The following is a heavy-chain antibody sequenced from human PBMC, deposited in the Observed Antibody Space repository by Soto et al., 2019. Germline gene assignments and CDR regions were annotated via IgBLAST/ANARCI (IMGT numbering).Heavy chain of an antibody. Sequence: PSETLSLTCAVSGGSLSSSAYSWSWIRQPPGKGLEWIGFIYQSGSTYYNPSLKSRVTLALDRPKNQVSLKLTSATAADTAVYYCARGGPEYSSSWYSYWGQGTMVTVSS. D-gene: IGHD6-13*01. CDR2: IYQSGST. CDR3: ARGGPEYSSSWYSY. J-gene: IGHJ4*02. V-gene: IGHV4-30-2*01. CDR1: GGSLSSSAYS.